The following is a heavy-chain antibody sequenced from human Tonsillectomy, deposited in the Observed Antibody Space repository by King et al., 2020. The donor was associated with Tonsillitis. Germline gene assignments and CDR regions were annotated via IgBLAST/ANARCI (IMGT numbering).Heavy chain of an antibody. CDR1: GFTFSGYA. Sequence: VQLVESGGGLVQPGGSLRLSCAASGFTFSGYAMSWVRQAPGRGLECVSVISSIGITTYYGDSVKGRFTISRDNSKNTLYVQMSSLRAEDTAIYYCAKITGAIDGPFDSWGQGTLVTVSS. V-gene: IGHV3-23*03. J-gene: IGHJ4*02. CDR2: ISSIGITT. D-gene: IGHD1-26*01. CDR3: AKITGAIDGPFDS.